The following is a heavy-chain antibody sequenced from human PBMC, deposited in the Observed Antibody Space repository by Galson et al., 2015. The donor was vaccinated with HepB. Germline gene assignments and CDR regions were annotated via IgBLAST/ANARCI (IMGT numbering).Heavy chain of an antibody. V-gene: IGHV4-61*08. CDR2: IYNSGST. Sequence: SETLSLTCTVSGGSVSSADFYWSWIRQPPGKGLEWIGSIYNSGSTTYNPSLKSRVTISVDTSENQFSLKLSSVTAADTAAYYCARVTALVSRQAEFDYWGQGTLVTVSS. CDR1: GGSVSSADFY. D-gene: IGHD5/OR15-5a*01. J-gene: IGHJ4*02. CDR3: ARVTALVSRQAEFDY.